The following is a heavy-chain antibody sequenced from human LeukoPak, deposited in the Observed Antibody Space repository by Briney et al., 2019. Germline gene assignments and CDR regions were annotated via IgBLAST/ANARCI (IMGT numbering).Heavy chain of an antibody. Sequence: GGSLRLSCAASGFTFSNYAMHWVRQAPGKGLEWVSYIQSTGTTIHYADSVKGRFTISRDNAENSLYLQVNNLRVEDTAVYYCVRSDRETYAFDIWGQGAMVTVSS. J-gene: IGHJ3*02. CDR2: IQSTGTTI. CDR3: VRSDRETYAFDI. D-gene: IGHD3-10*01. CDR1: GFTFSNYA. V-gene: IGHV3-48*03.